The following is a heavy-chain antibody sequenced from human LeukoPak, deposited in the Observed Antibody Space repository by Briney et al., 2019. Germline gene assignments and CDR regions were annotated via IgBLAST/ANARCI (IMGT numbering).Heavy chain of an antibody. Sequence: SETLSLTCTVSGGSISSGSYYWSWIRQPAGKGLEWIGYIYYSGSTNYNPSLKSRVTISVDTSKNQFSLKLSSVTAADTAVYYCARDSSVGRFDYWGQGTLVTVSS. D-gene: IGHD1-26*01. CDR1: GGSISSGSYY. J-gene: IGHJ4*02. CDR3: ARDSSVGRFDY. CDR2: IYYSGST. V-gene: IGHV4-61*10.